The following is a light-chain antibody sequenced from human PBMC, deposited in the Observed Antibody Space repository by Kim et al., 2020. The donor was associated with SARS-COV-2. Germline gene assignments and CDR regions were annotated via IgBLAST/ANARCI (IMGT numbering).Light chain of an antibody. CDR1: HTLSSNY. Sequence: SPGETATISCRTSHTLSSNYLAWYQQKPGQAPRLLIYGASSRATGIPDRFSGSGSETDFTLTISRLDPEDFAMYYCQQYGTSPLTFGGGTKVEIK. V-gene: IGKV3-20*01. J-gene: IGKJ4*01. CDR2: GAS. CDR3: QQYGTSPLT.